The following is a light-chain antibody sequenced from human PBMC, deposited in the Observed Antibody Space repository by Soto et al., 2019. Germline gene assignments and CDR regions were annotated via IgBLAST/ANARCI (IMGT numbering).Light chain of an antibody. CDR2: NNL. CDR1: SSNFGAGYE. J-gene: IGLJ2*01. Sequence: QSVLTQPPSVSGAPGQRVTISCTGSSSNFGAGYEVHWYKQLPGAAPTLVIFNNLNRPSGVPERFSGSKSGTSASLVISGLQAEDEADYYCATWDDGLRVFGGGTKLTVL. CDR3: ATWDDGLRV. V-gene: IGLV1-40*01.